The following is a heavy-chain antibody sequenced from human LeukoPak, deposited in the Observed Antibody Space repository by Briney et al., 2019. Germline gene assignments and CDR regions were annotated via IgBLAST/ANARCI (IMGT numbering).Heavy chain of an antibody. CDR1: GFTFSSYF. CDR3: ARVDGIGQQLAENLDS. V-gene: IGHV3-21*01. J-gene: IGHJ4*02. CDR2: ISGGTTYI. D-gene: IGHD6-13*01. Sequence: GGSLRLSCAASGFTFSSYFMTWVRQAPGKGLEWVSAISGGTTYIYYADSVKGRFTISRDNARNSLYLQMNSLRVEDTAIYYCARVDGIGQQLAENLDSWGQGTLVTVSS.